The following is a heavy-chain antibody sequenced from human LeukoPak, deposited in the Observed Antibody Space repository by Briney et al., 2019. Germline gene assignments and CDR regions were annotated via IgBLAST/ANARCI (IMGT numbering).Heavy chain of an antibody. CDR3: ATVHSSSWLQNWFDP. J-gene: IGHJ5*02. V-gene: IGHV1-24*01. D-gene: IGHD6-13*01. Sequence: AASVKVSCKVSGYTLTDLSMHWVRQAPGKGLEWMGGFDPEDGETIYAQKFQGRVTMTEDTSTDTAYMELCSLRSEDTAVYYCATVHSSSWLQNWFDPWGQGTLVTVSS. CDR1: GYTLTDLS. CDR2: FDPEDGET.